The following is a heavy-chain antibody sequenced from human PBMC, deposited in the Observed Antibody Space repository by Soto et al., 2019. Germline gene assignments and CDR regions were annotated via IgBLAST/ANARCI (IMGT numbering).Heavy chain of an antibody. V-gene: IGHV3-64*01. Sequence: GGSLRLSCAASGFTFSSYAMHWVRQAPGKGLEYVSAISSNGGSTYYANSVKGRFTISRDNSKNTLYLQMGSLRAEDMAVYYCARAPRDIRYFDWFLDYWGQGTLVTVSS. J-gene: IGHJ4*02. D-gene: IGHD3-9*01. CDR1: GFTFSSYA. CDR3: ARAPRDIRYFDWFLDY. CDR2: ISSNGGST.